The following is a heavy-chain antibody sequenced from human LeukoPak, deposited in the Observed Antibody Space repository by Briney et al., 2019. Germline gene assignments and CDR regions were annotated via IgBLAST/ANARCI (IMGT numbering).Heavy chain of an antibody. CDR3: ARVVSYCSSTSCYNAWFDP. CDR1: GGSISSYY. D-gene: IGHD2-2*02. CDR2: IYYSGST. V-gene: IGHV4-59*01. Sequence: SETLSLTCTVSGGSISSYYWSWIRQPPGKGLEWIGYIYYSGSTNYNPSLKSRVTISVDTSKNQFSLKLSSVTAADTAVYYCARVVSYCSSTSCYNAWFDPWGQGTLVTVSS. J-gene: IGHJ5*02.